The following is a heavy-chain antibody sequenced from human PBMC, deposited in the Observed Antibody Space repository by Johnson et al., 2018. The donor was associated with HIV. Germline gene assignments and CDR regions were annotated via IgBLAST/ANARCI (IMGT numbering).Heavy chain of an antibody. D-gene: IGHD2-21*01. V-gene: IGHV3-66*01. CDR2: IYSGGST. Sequence: VQLVESGGGVVQPGRSLRLSCAASGFTFSSYAMSWVRQAPGKGLEWVSVIYSGGSTYYADSVKGRFTISRDNSKNTLYLQMNSLRAEDTAVYYCARARVLDVCGIWGQVTVATVSS. J-gene: IGHJ3*02. CDR1: GFTFSSYA. CDR3: ARARVLDVCGI.